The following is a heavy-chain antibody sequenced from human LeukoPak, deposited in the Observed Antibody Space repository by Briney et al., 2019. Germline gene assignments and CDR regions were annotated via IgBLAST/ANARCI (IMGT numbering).Heavy chain of an antibody. CDR1: GYTFTSYG. J-gene: IGHJ4*02. D-gene: IGHD6-19*01. V-gene: IGHV1-18*01. CDR2: ISAYNGNT. CDR3: ARDHGIAVAGPRYFDY. Sequence: ASVKVSCKASGYTFTSYGISWVRQAPGQGLEWMGWISAYNGNTNYAQKFQGRVTITADKSTSTAYMELSSLRSEDTAVYYCARDHGIAVAGPRYFDYWGQGTLVTVSS.